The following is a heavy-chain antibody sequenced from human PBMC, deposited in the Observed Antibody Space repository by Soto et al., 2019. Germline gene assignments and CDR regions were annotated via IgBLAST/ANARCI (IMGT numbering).Heavy chain of an antibody. CDR2: IYYSGST. J-gene: IGHJ6*02. CDR1: GGSISSYY. Sequence: SETLSLTCTVSGGSISSYYWSWIRQPPGKGLEWIGYIYYSGSTNYNPSLKSRVTISVDTPKNQFSLKLSSVTAADTAVYYCARATDDYYGMDVWGQGTTVTVSS. D-gene: IGHD4-17*01. CDR3: ARATDDYYGMDV. V-gene: IGHV4-59*01.